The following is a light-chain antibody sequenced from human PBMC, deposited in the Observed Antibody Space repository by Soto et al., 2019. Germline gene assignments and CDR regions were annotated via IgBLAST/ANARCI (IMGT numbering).Light chain of an antibody. CDR2: GNS. CDR3: KYYDSSLSGVV. V-gene: IGLV1-40*01. Sequence: QSVLTQPPSVSGAPGQRVTISCTGSSSNIGAGYDVHWYQQLPGTAPKLLIYGNSNRPSGVPDRFSGSKSGTSASLAITGRQAEDDADYCGKYYDSSLSGVVFGGGTKLTVL. CDR1: SSNIGAGYD. J-gene: IGLJ2*01.